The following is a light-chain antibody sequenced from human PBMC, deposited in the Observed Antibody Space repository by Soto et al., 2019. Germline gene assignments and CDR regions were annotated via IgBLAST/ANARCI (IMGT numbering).Light chain of an antibody. CDR2: GAS. J-gene: IGKJ2*01. Sequence: EIVLTQSPGTLSLSPGERATISCRASQSVSSSYLAWYQQKPGQAPRLLIYGASSRATGIPDRFSGSGSGTDFTLTISRLVLEDFAVYYCQQHGSSPPYTFGQGTKLEIK. CDR3: QQHGSSPPYT. V-gene: IGKV3-20*01. CDR1: QSVSSSY.